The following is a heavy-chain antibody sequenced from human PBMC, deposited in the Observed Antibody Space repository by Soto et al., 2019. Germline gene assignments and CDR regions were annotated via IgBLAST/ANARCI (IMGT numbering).Heavy chain of an antibody. J-gene: IGHJ6*02. CDR3: ARARSTDYYDSSGYPPNYYYGMDV. V-gene: IGHV4-30-4*01. Sequence: SETLSLTCTFSGDSISSGDYYWSWIRQPPGKGLEWIGYIYYSGSTYYNPSLKSRVTISVDTSKNQFSLKLSSVTAADTAVYYCARARSTDYYDSSGYPPNYYYGMDVWGQGTTVTVSS. CDR1: GDSISSGDYY. D-gene: IGHD3-22*01. CDR2: IYYSGST.